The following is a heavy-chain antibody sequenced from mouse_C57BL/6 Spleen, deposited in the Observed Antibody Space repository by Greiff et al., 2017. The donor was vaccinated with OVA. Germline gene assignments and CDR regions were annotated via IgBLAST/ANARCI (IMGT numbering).Heavy chain of an antibody. D-gene: IGHD1-1*01. CDR1: GFTFSSYA. V-gene: IGHV5-9-1*02. CDR3: TSGYYGSSLDY. Sequence: EVQVVESGEGLVKPGGSLKLSCAASGFTFSSYAMSWVRQTPEKRLEWVAYISSGGDYIYYADTVKGRFTISRDNARNTLYLQMSSLKSEDTAMYYCTSGYYGSSLDYWGQGTTLTVSS. J-gene: IGHJ2*01. CDR2: ISSGGDYI.